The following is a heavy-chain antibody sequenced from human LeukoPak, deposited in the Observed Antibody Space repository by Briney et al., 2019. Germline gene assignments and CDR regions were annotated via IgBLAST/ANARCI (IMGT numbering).Heavy chain of an antibody. J-gene: IGHJ5*02. CDR2: ISNNGGYT. CDR1: GFTFSSSA. V-gene: IGHV3-23*01. D-gene: IGHD3-16*01. Sequence: PGGSLRLSCAASGFTFSSSAMSWVRQAPGKGLEWVSAISNNGGYTYYADSVQGRFTISRDNSKSTLCLQMNTLRAEDTAMYYCAKDAQPRSRWFDPWGQGTLVTVSS. CDR3: AKDAQPRSRWFDP.